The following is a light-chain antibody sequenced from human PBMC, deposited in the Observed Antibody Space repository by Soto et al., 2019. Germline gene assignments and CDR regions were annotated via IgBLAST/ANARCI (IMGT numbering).Light chain of an antibody. Sequence: DIPMTQYPSSLSASVGDRVTITCRASQSISSYLNWYQQKPGKAPKLLIYAASSLQSGVPSRFSGSGSVTDFTLTISHLQPEDFATYYCQQSYSTPYTFGQGTKLEIK. CDR3: QQSYSTPYT. CDR1: QSISSY. CDR2: AAS. J-gene: IGKJ2*01. V-gene: IGKV1-39*01.